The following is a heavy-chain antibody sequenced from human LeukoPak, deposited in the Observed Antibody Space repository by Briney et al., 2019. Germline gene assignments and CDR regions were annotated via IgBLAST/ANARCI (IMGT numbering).Heavy chain of an antibody. V-gene: IGHV1-8*01. CDR3: ARGIKRSESSSWGHYFDY. Sequence: ASVKVSCKASGYTFTSYDINWVRQATGQGLEWMGWMNPNSGNTGYAQKFQGRVTMTRNTSISTAYMELSSLRSEDTAVYYCARGIKRSESSSWGHYFDYWGQGTLVTVSS. D-gene: IGHD6-13*01. CDR2: MNPNSGNT. J-gene: IGHJ4*02. CDR1: GYTFTSYD.